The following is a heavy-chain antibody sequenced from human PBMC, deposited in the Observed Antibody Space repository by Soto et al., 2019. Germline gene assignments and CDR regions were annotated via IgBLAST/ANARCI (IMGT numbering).Heavy chain of an antibody. J-gene: IGHJ4*02. V-gene: IGHV3-23*01. D-gene: IGHD2-2*01. CDR1: GFTFSSYA. CDR3: APAGLDIVVVPAAISY. Sequence: GGSLRLSCAASGFTFSSYAMSWVRQAPGKGLEWVSAISGSGGSTYYADSVKGRFTISSDNSKNTLYLQMNSLRAEDTAVYYCAPAGLDIVVVPAAISYWGQGTLVTVSS. CDR2: ISGSGGST.